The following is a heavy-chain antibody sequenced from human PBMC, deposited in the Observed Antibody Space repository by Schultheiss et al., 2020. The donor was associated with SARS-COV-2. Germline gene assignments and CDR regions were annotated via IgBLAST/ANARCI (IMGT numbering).Heavy chain of an antibody. D-gene: IGHD6-19*01. CDR3: ARDREAGIDY. Sequence: SETLSLTCAVYGGSFSGYYWSWIRQPPGKGLEWIGYIYYSGSTNYNPSLKSRVTISVDTSKNQFSLKLSSVTAADTAVYYCARDREAGIDYWGQGTLVTVSS. V-gene: IGHV4-59*01. CDR2: IYYSGST. CDR1: GGSFSGYY. J-gene: IGHJ4*02.